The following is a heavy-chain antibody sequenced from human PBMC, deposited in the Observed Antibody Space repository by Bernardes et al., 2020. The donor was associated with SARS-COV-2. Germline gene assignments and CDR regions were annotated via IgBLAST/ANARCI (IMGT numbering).Heavy chain of an antibody. V-gene: IGHV4-30-4*01. CDR1: GGSISSGDYY. Sequence: LSLTCTVSGGSISSGDYYWSWIRQPPGKGLEWIGYIYYSGSTYYNPSLKSRVTISVDTSKNQFSLKLSSVTAADTAVYYCARDPLKAYDFWSGTYYYYGMDVWGQGTTVTVSS. CDR2: IYYSGST. D-gene: IGHD3-3*01. CDR3: ARDPLKAYDFWSGTYYYYGMDV. J-gene: IGHJ6*01.